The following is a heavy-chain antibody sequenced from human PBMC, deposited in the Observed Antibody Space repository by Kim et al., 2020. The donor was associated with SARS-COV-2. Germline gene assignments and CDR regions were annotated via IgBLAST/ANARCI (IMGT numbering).Heavy chain of an antibody. Sequence: ASVKVSCKASGYTFTSYGISWVRQAPGQGLEWMGWISAYNGNTNYAQKLQGRVTMTTDTSTSTAYMELRSLRSDDTAVYYCARDQGQLVLIYPIQTYYFDYWGQGTLVTVSS. CDR3: ARDQGQLVLIYPIQTYYFDY. CDR2: ISAYNGNT. J-gene: IGHJ4*02. D-gene: IGHD6-13*01. V-gene: IGHV1-18*01. CDR1: GYTFTSYG.